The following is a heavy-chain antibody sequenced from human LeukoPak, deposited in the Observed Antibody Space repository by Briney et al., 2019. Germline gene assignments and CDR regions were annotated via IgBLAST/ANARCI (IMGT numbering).Heavy chain of an antibody. CDR3: TRSAGYSSGWYHDY. J-gene: IGHJ4*02. V-gene: IGHV3-49*04. CDR1: GFIFGDYA. CDR2: IRSKPYGGTT. Sequence: PGGSLRLSCTASGFIFGDYAMSWVRQAPGKGLEWVGFIRSKPYGGTTEYAASVKGRFSISRDDSKSIAYLQMNSLKTEDTAVYSCTRSAGYSSGWYHDYWGQGTLVTVSS. D-gene: IGHD6-19*01.